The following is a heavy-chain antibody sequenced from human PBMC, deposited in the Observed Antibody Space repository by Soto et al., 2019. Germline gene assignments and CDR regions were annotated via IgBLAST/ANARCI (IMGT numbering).Heavy chain of an antibody. CDR1: GLTLNNAW. CDR3: TTGDRYYYDRGASNRAFFYYGMDV. Sequence: EVQLVESGGGSVKPGGSLRLSCEASGLTLNNAWMSWVRQAPGKGLGWVGRINRNTEGVTTDYAAPVKGRCTIPRGDLENTLYLQMNSLKTEDTAVYYCTTGDRYYYDRGASNRAFFYYGMDVWGQGTTVTVSS. D-gene: IGHD3-22*01. CDR2: INRNTEGVTT. J-gene: IGHJ6*02. V-gene: IGHV3-15*01.